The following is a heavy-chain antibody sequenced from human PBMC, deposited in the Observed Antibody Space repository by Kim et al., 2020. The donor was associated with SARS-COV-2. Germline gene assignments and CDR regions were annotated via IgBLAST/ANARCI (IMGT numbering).Heavy chain of an antibody. CDR1: GYTFTSYY. CDR2: INPSGGST. V-gene: IGHV1-46*01. Sequence: ASVKVSCKASGYTFTSYYMHWVRQAPGQGLEWMGIINPSGGSTSYAQKFQGRVTMTRDTSTSTVYMELSSLRSEDTAVYYCARVGGFGELLSGTYYYYGMDVWGQGTTVTVSS. D-gene: IGHD3-10*01. CDR3: ARVGGFGELLSGTYYYYGMDV. J-gene: IGHJ6*02.